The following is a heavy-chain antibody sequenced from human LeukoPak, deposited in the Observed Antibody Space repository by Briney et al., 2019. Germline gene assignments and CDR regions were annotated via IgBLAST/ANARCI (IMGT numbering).Heavy chain of an antibody. D-gene: IGHD3-16*01. J-gene: IGHJ4*02. V-gene: IGHV3-13*04. CDR3: ARGVLYTSDEYYFDY. CDR1: GFTFSSYD. CDR2: IGTAGDT. Sequence: GGSLRLSCAASGFTFSSYDIHWVRQATGKGLEWVSAIGTAGDTYYPGSVKGRFTISRENAKNSLYLQMNSLRAGDTAVYYCARGVLYTSDEYYFDYWGQGTLVTVSS.